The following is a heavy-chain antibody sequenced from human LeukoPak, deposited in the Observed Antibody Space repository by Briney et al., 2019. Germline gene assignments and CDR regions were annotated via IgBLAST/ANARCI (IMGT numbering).Heavy chain of an antibody. D-gene: IGHD6-6*01. CDR1: GFTVSGSY. V-gene: IGHV3-66*01. J-gene: IGHJ4*02. CDR2: IYSAGST. CDR3: ARDGDSALDN. Sequence: GGSLRLSCAASGFTVSGSYMSWVRQAPGKGLEWVSVIYSAGSTYYRDSVKGRFTISRDSSKNTLYLQMNSLRAEDTAVYYCARDGDSALDNWGQGTLATVSS.